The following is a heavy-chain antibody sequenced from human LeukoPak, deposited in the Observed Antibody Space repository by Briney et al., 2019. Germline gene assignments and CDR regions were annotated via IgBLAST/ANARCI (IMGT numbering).Heavy chain of an antibody. V-gene: IGHV3-48*03. J-gene: IGHJ3*02. CDR1: GFTFSSYE. CDR3: ARENAVVLVTAADAFDI. CDR2: ISSSGSTI. Sequence: GGSLRLSCAASGFTFSSYEMNWVRQAPGKGLEWVSYISSSGSTIYYADSVNGRFTISRGNAKDSLYLQMNSLRAEDTAVYYCARENAVVLVTAADAFDIWGQGTMVTVSS. D-gene: IGHD2-21*02.